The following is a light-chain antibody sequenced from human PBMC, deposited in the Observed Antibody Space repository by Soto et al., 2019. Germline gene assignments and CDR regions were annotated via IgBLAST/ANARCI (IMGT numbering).Light chain of an antibody. CDR3: SSYTSSSILGVV. V-gene: IGLV2-14*01. CDR1: SSDVGGYNY. CDR2: DVS. Sequence: QSALTQPASVSGSPGQSITISCTGTSSDVGGYNYVSWYQQHPGKVPKLMIYDVSNRPSGVSNRFSGSKSGNMASLTISGLQAEDEADYYCSSYTSSSILGVVFGGGTELTVL. J-gene: IGLJ2*01.